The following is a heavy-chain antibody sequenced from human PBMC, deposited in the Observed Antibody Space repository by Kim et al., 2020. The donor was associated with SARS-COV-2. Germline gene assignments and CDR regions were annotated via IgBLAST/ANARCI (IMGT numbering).Heavy chain of an antibody. Sequence: SVKVSCKASGDIFKKDALNWVRLAPGQGLEWVGGIIPSLGEATYPQKFQGRVTITVDKSTTTAYMELTGLRAEDTAFYYCARGGGVSARYGFDVWGHGT. J-gene: IGHJ3*01. CDR3: ARGGGVSARYGFDV. CDR1: GDIFKKDA. V-gene: IGHV1-69*10. D-gene: IGHD2-8*02. CDR2: IIPSLGEA.